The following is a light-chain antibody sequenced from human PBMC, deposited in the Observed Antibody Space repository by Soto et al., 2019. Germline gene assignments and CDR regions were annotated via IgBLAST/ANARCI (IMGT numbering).Light chain of an antibody. CDR1: QDIRIY. CDR3: QQYYTYPHT. Sequence: DLQMTQSPSSLSASVGDRVTITCRASQDIRIYLAWFQQKPGEAPKSLIYGASSLQSGVPSKFSGSGSGTDFTLTITSLRPEDFATYYCQQYYTYPHTFGQGTQLEFK. V-gene: IGKV1-16*02. CDR2: GAS. J-gene: IGKJ2*01.